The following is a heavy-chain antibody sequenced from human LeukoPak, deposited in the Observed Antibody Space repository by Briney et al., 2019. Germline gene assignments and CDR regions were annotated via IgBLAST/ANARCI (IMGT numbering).Heavy chain of an antibody. CDR1: GYTFDTYP. D-gene: IGHD2-2*01. V-gene: IGHV7-4-1*02. CDR3: ARDRGIVVVQASLGSWFDP. CDR2: INTNTGNP. Sequence: ASVKVSCKASGYTFDTYPMNWVRQAPGQGLEWMGWINTNTGNPTYAQAFTGRFVFSMDTSVNTAFLQISGLKAEDTAVYYCARDRGIVVVQASLGSWFDPWGQGTLVTVSS. J-gene: IGHJ5*02.